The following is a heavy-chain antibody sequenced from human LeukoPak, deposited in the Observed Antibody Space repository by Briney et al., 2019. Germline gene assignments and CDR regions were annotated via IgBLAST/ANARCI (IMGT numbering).Heavy chain of an antibody. V-gene: IGHV1-8*01. Sequence: ASVKVSCTASGYTFTSYDINWVRQATGQGLEWMGWMNPNSGNTGYAQKFQGRVTMTRNTSISTAYMELSSLRSEDTAVYYCARGTIAHQRWLQFRRRETWSVPDYWGQGTLVTVSS. D-gene: IGHD5-24*01. CDR2: MNPNSGNT. CDR1: GYTFTSYD. J-gene: IGHJ4*02. CDR3: ARGTIAHQRWLQFRRRETWSVPDY.